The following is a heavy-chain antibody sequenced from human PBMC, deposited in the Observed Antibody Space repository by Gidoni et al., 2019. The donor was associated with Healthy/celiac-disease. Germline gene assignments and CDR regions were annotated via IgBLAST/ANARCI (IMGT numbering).Heavy chain of an antibody. CDR2: IWYDGSNK. D-gene: IGHD3-10*01. J-gene: IGHJ6*02. CDR3: ARDFSQGYYGSGSYVYYYYYGMDV. Sequence: QVQLVESGGGVVQPGRSLRLSCAASGFTFSSYGMHWVRKAPGKGLEWVAVIWYDGSNKYYADSVKGRFTISRDNSKNTLYLQMNSLRAEDTAVYYCARDFSQGYYGSGSYVYYYYYGMDVWGQGTTVTVSS. V-gene: IGHV3-33*01. CDR1: GFTFSSYG.